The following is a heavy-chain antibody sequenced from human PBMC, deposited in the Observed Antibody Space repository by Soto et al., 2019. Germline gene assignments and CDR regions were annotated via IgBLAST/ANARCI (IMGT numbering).Heavy chain of an antibody. CDR3: AASGSSHTYYYYGMDV. Sequence: GASVKLSCKASGFTFTGSAMLWVRQAHEQRHEWLGWIVVGIGNTNYEQKFQERVTISRDMSTSTAYMELSSLGSEDTAVYYCAASGSSHTYYYYGMDVWGQGTTVTVSS. J-gene: IGHJ6*02. CDR1: GFTFTGSA. D-gene: IGHD1-26*01. CDR2: IVVGIGNT. V-gene: IGHV1-58*02.